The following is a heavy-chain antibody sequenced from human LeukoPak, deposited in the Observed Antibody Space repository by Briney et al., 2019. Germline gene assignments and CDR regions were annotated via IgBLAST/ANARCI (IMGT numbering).Heavy chain of an antibody. D-gene: IGHD2-15*01. J-gene: IGHJ5*02. CDR2: IYYSGST. CDR1: GGSISSYY. V-gene: IGHV4-59*01. CDR3: ARGHPGGYCSGGSCYSRNWFDP. Sequence: PLETLSLTCTVSGGSISSYYWSWIRQPPGKGLEWIGYIYYSGSTNYNPSLKSRVTISVDTSKNQFSLKLSSVTAADTAVYYCARGHPGGYCSGGSCYSRNWFDPWGQGTLVTVSS.